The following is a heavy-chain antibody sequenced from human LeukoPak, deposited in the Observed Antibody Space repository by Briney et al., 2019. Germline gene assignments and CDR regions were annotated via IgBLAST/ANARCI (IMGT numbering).Heavy chain of an antibody. V-gene: IGHV1-2*02. CDR1: GYTFTGYY. CDR2: INPNSGGT. J-gene: IGHJ4*02. D-gene: IGHD1-26*01. CDR3: ARAFGIVGALFDY. Sequence: PRGSVKVSCKASGYTFTGYYIRWVRQAPGQGLEWMGWINPNSGGTNYAQKFQGRVTMTRDTSISTACMELSRLRSDDTAVYYCARAFGIVGALFDYWGQGTLVTVSS.